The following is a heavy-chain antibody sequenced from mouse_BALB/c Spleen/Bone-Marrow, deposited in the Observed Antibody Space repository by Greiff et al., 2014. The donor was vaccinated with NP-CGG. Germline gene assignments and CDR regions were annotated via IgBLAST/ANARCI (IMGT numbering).Heavy chain of an antibody. CDR2: INPSSGYT. CDR1: GYTFTSYW. J-gene: IGHJ3*01. CDR3: ARPITTGIQAWFAY. Sequence: QVQLQQSGAELAKPGASVKMSCKASGYTFTSYWMHWVKQRPGRGLEWIGNINPSSGYTEYNQKFKDKATLTADKSSSTAYMQLSSLTSEDSAVYYCARPITTGIQAWFAYWGQGILVTVSA. V-gene: IGHV1-7*01. D-gene: IGHD2-4*01.